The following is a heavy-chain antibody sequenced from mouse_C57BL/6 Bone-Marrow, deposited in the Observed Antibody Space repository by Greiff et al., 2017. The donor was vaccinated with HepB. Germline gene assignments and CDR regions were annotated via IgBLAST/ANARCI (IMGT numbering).Heavy chain of an antibody. CDR3: TLITTVVAPPS. Sequence: EVQLQQSGAELVRPGASVKLSCTASGFNIKDDYMHWVKQRPEQGLEWIGWIDPENGDTEYASKFQGKATITADTSSNTAYLQLSSLTSDDTAVYYCTLITTVVAPPSWGQGTLVTVSA. V-gene: IGHV14-4*01. CDR2: IDPENGDT. J-gene: IGHJ3*01. CDR1: GFNIKDDY. D-gene: IGHD1-1*01.